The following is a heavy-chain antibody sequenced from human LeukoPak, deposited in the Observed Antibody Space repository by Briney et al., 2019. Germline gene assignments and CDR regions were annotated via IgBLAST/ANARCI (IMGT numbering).Heavy chain of an antibody. V-gene: IGHV3-15*01. D-gene: IGHD3-16*02. CDR2: IKTKTDGGTT. Sequence: GGSLRLSCAASGFISANAWMSWVRQAPGKGLEWVGRIKTKTDGGTTDYAAPVKGRFAISRDDSKNTLYLQLNSLKTEDTAVYYCSTAPTITFGGVVVTGYWGQGTLVTVSS. CDR1: GFISANAW. CDR3: STAPTITFGGVVVTGY. J-gene: IGHJ4*02.